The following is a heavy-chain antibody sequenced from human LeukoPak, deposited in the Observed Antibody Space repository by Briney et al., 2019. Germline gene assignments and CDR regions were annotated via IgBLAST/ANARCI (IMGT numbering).Heavy chain of an antibody. D-gene: IGHD5-12*01. CDR2: INPNSGGT. CDR1: GYTFTGYY. CDR3: ARVVESGYDFGFDY. Sequence: ASVKVSCKASGYTFTGYYMHWVRQAPGQGLEWMGWINPNSGGTNYAQKLQGRVTMTTDTSTSTAYMELRSLRSDDTAVYYCARVVESGYDFGFDYWGQGTLVTVSS. J-gene: IGHJ4*02. V-gene: IGHV1-2*02.